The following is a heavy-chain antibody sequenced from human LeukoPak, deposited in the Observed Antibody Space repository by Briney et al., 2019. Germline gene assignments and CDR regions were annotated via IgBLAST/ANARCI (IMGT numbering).Heavy chain of an antibody. J-gene: IGHJ6*03. V-gene: IGHV1-18*01. D-gene: IGHD4-17*01. Sequence: ASVKVSCKASGYTFTSYGISWVRQAPGQGLEWMGWISAYNGNTNYAQKLQGRVTMTTDTSTSTAYMELRSLRSDDTAVYYCARRTTVTTQAYYYYYMDVWGKGTTVTVSS. CDR1: GYTFTSYG. CDR3: ARRTTVTTQAYYYYYMDV. CDR2: ISAYNGNT.